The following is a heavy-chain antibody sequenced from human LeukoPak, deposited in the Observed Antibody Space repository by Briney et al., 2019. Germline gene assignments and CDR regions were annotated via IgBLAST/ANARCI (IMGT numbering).Heavy chain of an antibody. CDR3: AKDQRPDSGYDIDS. V-gene: IGHV3-23*01. CDR1: GFTFSSYT. CDR2: IWPGGSPT. Sequence: GALRLSCAASGFTFSSYTINWVRQASGKGLEWVSLIWPGGSPTYYAESVKGRFTISRDNSKNIVYLQMYSLRAEDTAIYYCAKDQRPDSGYDIDSWGQGTLVTVSS. D-gene: IGHD5-12*01. J-gene: IGHJ4*02.